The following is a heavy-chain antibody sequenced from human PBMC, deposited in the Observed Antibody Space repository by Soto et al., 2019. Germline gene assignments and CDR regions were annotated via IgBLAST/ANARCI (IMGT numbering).Heavy chain of an antibody. V-gene: IGHV4-34*01. Sequence: PSETLSLTCAVYGGSFGGYYWSWIRQPPGKGLEWIGEINHSGSTNYNPSLKSRVTISVDTSKNQFSLKLSSVTAADTAVYYCAREGRITIFGVVYNWFDPWGQGTLVTASS. D-gene: IGHD3-3*01. CDR3: AREGRITIFGVVYNWFDP. CDR1: GGSFGGYY. CDR2: INHSGST. J-gene: IGHJ5*02.